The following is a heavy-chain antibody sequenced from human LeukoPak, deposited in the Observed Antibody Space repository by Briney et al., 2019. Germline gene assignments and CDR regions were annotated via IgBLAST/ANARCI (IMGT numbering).Heavy chain of an antibody. CDR1: GYTFTSYA. D-gene: IGHD3-22*01. V-gene: IGHV1-2*02. J-gene: IGHJ3*02. Sequence: ASVKSSCKASGYTFTSYAMNWVREAPGQGLEWMGWINPNSGGTNYAQKFQGRVTMTRDTSISTAYMELSRLRSDDTAVYYCAAEYYYDSSGYYPDAFDIWGQGTMVTVSS. CDR3: AAEYYYDSSGYYPDAFDI. CDR2: INPNSGGT.